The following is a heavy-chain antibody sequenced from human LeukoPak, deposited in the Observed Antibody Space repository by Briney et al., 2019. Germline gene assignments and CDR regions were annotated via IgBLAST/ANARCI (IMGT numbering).Heavy chain of an antibody. CDR2: FDPEDGET. Sequence: GASVKVSCKVSGYTLTELSMHWVRQAPGKGLEWMGGFDPEDGETIYAQKFQGRVTMTQETSTDTAYMELSSLRSEDTAVYYCATTRPLYGDYSIGAFDIWGQGTMVTVSS. CDR1: GYTLTELS. J-gene: IGHJ3*02. V-gene: IGHV1-24*01. CDR3: ATTRPLYGDYSIGAFDI. D-gene: IGHD4-17*01.